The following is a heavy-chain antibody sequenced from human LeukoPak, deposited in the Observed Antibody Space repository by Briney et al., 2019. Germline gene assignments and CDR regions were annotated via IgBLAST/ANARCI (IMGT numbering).Heavy chain of an antibody. CDR3: ATPVIRDGYNWGAFDI. CDR2: IYPGDSDT. D-gene: IGHD5-24*01. CDR1: GYTFTSYW. Sequence: GESLKISCKGSGYTFTSYWIGWVRQMPGKGLEWMGIIYPGDSDTRYSPSFQGQVTISADKSISTAYLQWSSLKASDTAMYYCATPVIRDGYNWGAFDIWGQGTMVTVSS. V-gene: IGHV5-51*01. J-gene: IGHJ3*02.